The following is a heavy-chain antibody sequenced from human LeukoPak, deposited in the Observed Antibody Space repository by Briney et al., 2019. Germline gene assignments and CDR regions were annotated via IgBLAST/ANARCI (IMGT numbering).Heavy chain of an antibody. J-gene: IGHJ4*02. V-gene: IGHV3-33*01. CDR1: GFTFSSYG. CDR3: ARGLGRYFDWFLDY. D-gene: IGHD3-9*01. CDR2: IWYDGSNK. Sequence: GRSLRLSCAASGFTFSSYGMHWVRQAPGKGLEWVAVIWYDGSNKYYADSVKGRFTISRDNSKNTLYLQMNGLRAEDTAVYYCARGLGRYFDWFLDYWGQGTLVTVSS.